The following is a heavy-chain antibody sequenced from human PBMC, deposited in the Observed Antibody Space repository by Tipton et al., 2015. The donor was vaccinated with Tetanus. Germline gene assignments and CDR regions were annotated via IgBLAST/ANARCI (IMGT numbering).Heavy chain of an antibody. J-gene: IGHJ6*02. CDR2: IIPFSDTI. Sequence: QSGAEVKKPGSSVKVSCEASGGTFGSYAVNWVRQAPGQGLEWMGGIIPFSDTIEYSKKYQGRITITADRSSSPAYMELSSLRSEDTAVYSCGRGHRHDPKTFYAMDRWGQGTTVIVSS. CDR1: GGTFGSYA. V-gene: IGHV1-69*06. CDR3: GRGHRHDPKTFYAMDR. D-gene: IGHD1-1*01.